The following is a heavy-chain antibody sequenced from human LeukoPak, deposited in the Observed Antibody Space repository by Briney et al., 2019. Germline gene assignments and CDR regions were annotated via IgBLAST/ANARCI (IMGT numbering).Heavy chain of an antibody. Sequence: GGSLRLSCAASGFTVSSSYMSWVRQAPGKGLEWVSVIYSGGSTYYADSVKGRFTISRDNSKNTLYLQMNSLRAEDTAVYYCARDKPDSSGWYGENYFDYWGQGTLVTVSS. CDR3: ARDKPDSSGWYGENYFDY. D-gene: IGHD6-19*01. CDR1: GFTVSSSY. CDR2: IYSGGST. V-gene: IGHV3-66*01. J-gene: IGHJ4*02.